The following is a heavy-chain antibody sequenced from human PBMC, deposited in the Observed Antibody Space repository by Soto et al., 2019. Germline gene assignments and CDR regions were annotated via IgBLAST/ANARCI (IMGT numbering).Heavy chain of an antibody. CDR2: ISYDGSNK. CDR3: AKEGGFGGVTQDNYGMDV. Sequence: GGSLRLSCAASGFTFSSYGMHWVRQAPGKGLEWVAVISYDGSNKYYADSVKGRFTISRDNSKNTLYLQMNSLRAEDTAVYYCAKEGGFGGVTQDNYGMDVWGQGTTVTVSS. CDR1: GFTFSSYG. J-gene: IGHJ6*02. V-gene: IGHV3-30*18. D-gene: IGHD3-16*01.